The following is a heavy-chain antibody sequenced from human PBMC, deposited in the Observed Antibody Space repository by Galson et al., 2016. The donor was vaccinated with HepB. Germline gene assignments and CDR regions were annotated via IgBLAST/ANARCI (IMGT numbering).Heavy chain of an antibody. D-gene: IGHD2-2*01. Sequence: SPRLSCAASGLTFNNAWMTWVRQAPGKGLEWVGRIKRKIDGGTTEYAESVEGRFPISTDDSKNTVYLQMHSLITEDTAEYYCTTILAYCSSPSCWGQGTLVTVSS. CDR1: GLTFNNAW. J-gene: IGHJ4*02. CDR3: TTILAYCSSPSC. CDR2: IKRKIDGGTT. V-gene: IGHV3-15*01.